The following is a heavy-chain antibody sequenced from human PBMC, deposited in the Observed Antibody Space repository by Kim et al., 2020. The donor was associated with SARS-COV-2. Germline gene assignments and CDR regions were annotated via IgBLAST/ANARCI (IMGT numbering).Heavy chain of an antibody. CDR1: GYTFTSYG. V-gene: IGHV1-18*04. D-gene: IGHD3-3*01. CDR3: ARFSPRSGYYPSFDY. CDR2: ISAYNGNT. J-gene: IGHJ4*02. Sequence: ASVKVSCKASGYTFTSYGISWVRQAPGQGLEWMGWISAYNGNTNYAQKLQGRVTMTTDTSTSTAYMELRSLRSDDTAVYYCARFSPRSGYYPSFDYWGQGTLVTVSS.